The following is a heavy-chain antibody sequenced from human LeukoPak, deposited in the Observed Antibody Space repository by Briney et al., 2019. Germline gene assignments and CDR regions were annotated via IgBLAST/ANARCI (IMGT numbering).Heavy chain of an antibody. Sequence: ASVKVSCKASGGTFSSYGISWVRQAPGQGLEWMGWISAYNGNTNYAQKLQGRVTMTTDTSTSTAYMELRSLRSDDTAVYYCARDKLYYDSSRSRYNWFDPWGQGTLVTVSS. CDR2: ISAYNGNT. CDR3: ARDKLYYDSSRSRYNWFDP. V-gene: IGHV1-18*01. J-gene: IGHJ5*02. D-gene: IGHD3-22*01. CDR1: GGTFSSYG.